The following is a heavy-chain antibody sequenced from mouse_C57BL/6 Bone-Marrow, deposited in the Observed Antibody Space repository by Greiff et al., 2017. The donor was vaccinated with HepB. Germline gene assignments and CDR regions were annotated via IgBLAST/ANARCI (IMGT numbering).Heavy chain of an antibody. CDR3: ANYCSSSSWFDY. D-gene: IGHD1-1*01. CDR1: GYTFTSYG. J-gene: IGHJ3*01. V-gene: IGHV1-81*01. Sequence: QVQLQQSGAELARPGASVKLSCKASGYTFTSYGISWVKQRTGQGLEWIGDIYPSSGNTYYNEKFKGKATLTADKSTSNAYMELRNLSYEDSAVYYCANYCSSSSWFDYWGQGTLVTVSA. CDR2: IYPSSGNT.